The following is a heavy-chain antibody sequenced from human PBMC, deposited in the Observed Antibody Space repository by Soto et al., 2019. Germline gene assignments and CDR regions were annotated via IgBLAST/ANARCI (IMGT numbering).Heavy chain of an antibody. J-gene: IGHJ6*02. CDR3: ARDHGSGSYYKGNYYGMDV. D-gene: IGHD3-10*01. Sequence: GGSLRLSCAASGFTFSSYWMSWVRQAPGKGLEWVANIKQDGSEKYYVDSVKGRFTISRDNAKNSLYLQMNSLRAEDTAVYYCARDHGSGSYYKGNYYGMDVWGQGTTVTVSS. CDR2: IKQDGSEK. CDR1: GFTFSSYW. V-gene: IGHV3-7*05.